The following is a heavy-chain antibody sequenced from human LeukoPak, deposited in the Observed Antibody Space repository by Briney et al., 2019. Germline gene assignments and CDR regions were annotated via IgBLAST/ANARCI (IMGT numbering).Heavy chain of an antibody. CDR3: ARDSNYYDSSAYYDIFDI. CDR1: GFTFSTYW. V-gene: IGHV3-7*01. CDR2: IKRDGSES. D-gene: IGHD3-22*01. Sequence: GGSLRLSCEASGFTFSTYWMTWVRQAPGKGLEWVANIKRDGSESHYVDSVRGRFTISRDNAKNSLYLQMSSLRAEDTAMYYCARDSNYYDSSAYYDIFDIWGQGTMVTVSS. J-gene: IGHJ3*02.